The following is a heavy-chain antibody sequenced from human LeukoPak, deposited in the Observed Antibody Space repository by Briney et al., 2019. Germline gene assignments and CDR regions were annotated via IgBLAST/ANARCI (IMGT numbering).Heavy chain of an antibody. CDR1: GFTFDDYG. V-gene: IGHV3-20*04. D-gene: IGHD4-17*01. Sequence: GGSLRLSCAASGFTFDDYGMNWVRQAPGKGLEWVSGINWNGGSTGYADSVKGRFTIYRDNAKNSLYLQMNSLRAEDTALYYCARDYYGDSYFDYWGQGTLVTVSS. CDR2: INWNGGST. CDR3: ARDYYGDSYFDY. J-gene: IGHJ4*02.